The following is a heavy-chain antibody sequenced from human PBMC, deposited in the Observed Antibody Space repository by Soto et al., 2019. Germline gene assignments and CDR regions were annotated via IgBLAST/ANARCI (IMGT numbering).Heavy chain of an antibody. CDR1: GFSVNRGDYY. D-gene: IGHD3-22*01. Sequence: SETLSLTCTVSGFSVNRGDYYWAWMRQPPGKGLEWIGSVYYSGGTHQNPSQSRFIISIDTAKNQISLRLKSVTAADTAVYYCARHFRSYSGGYHWFGPWAREPWSPSPQ. J-gene: IGHJ5*02. CDR3: ARHFRSYSGGYHWFGP. CDR2: VYYSGGT. V-gene: IGHV4-39*01.